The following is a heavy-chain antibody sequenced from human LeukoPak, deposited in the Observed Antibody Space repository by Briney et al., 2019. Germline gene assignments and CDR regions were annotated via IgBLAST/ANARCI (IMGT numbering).Heavy chain of an antibody. D-gene: IGHD6-19*01. V-gene: IGHV6-1*01. Sequence: SQTLSLTCAISGDSVSSNSGAWNWLRQSPSRGLEWLGSTYYRSKWYNDYAVSVKSRITINPDTSKNQFSLQLNSVTPEDTAVYYCARDYYSSGWYRFDYWGQGTLVTVSS. J-gene: IGHJ4*02. CDR2: TYYRSKWYN. CDR1: GDSVSSNSGA. CDR3: ARDYYSSGWYRFDY.